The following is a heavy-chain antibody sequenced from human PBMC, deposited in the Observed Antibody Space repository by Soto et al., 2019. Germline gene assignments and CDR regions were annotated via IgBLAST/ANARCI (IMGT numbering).Heavy chain of an antibody. CDR3: ARDGREVEYYYDSSGYYAGFDY. CDR1: GFTFSSYG. Sequence: QVQLVESGGGVVQPGRSLRLSCAASGFTFSSYGMHWVRQAPGKGLEWVAVIWYDGSNKYYADSVKGRFTISRDNSKNTLYLQMNSLRAEDTAVYYRARDGREVEYYYDSSGYYAGFDYWGQGTLVTVSS. D-gene: IGHD3-22*01. CDR2: IWYDGSNK. V-gene: IGHV3-33*01. J-gene: IGHJ4*02.